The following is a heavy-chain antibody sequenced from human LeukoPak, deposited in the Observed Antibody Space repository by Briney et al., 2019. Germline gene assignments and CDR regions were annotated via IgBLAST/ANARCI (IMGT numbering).Heavy chain of an antibody. Sequence: ASVKVSCKAAGYTFGNYGIKWVRQAPGQGLEWVGWISGFNGNTNYAQNFHDRVTMTTDTSTTTAYMELRNLRSDDTAVYYCARDPYGGNRKTDYWGQGTLVTVSS. D-gene: IGHD4-23*01. CDR1: GYTFGNYG. CDR2: ISGFNGNT. V-gene: IGHV1-18*01. J-gene: IGHJ4*02. CDR3: ARDPYGGNRKTDY.